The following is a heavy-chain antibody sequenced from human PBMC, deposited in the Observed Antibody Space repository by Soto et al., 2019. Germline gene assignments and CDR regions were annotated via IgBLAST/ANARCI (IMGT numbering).Heavy chain of an antibody. CDR3: AKVPLVIMSCAFDI. J-gene: IGHJ3*02. CDR2: ISGSGGST. D-gene: IGHD3-9*01. V-gene: IGHV3-23*01. Sequence: PGGSLRLSCAASGFTFSSYGINWVRQAPGKGLEWVSGISGSGGSTHYADSVKGRFTISRDNSKNTLYLQMNSLRAEDTAVYYCAKVPLVIMSCAFDIWGQGTMVTVSS. CDR1: GFTFSSYG.